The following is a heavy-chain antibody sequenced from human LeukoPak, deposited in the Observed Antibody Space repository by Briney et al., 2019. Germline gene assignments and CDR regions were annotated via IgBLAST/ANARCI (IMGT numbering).Heavy chain of an antibody. CDR3: ARGEQQLAPSTY. Sequence: PSETLSLTCAVYGGSFSGYYWSWIRQPPGKGLEWIGEINHSGSTNYNPSLKSRVAISVDTSKNQFSLKLSSVTAADTAVYYCARGEQQLAPSTYWGQGTLVAVSS. CDR2: INHSGST. V-gene: IGHV4-34*01. D-gene: IGHD6-13*01. J-gene: IGHJ4*02. CDR1: GGSFSGYY.